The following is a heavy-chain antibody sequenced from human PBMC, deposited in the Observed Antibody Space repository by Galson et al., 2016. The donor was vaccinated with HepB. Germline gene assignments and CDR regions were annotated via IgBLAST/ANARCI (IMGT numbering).Heavy chain of an antibody. Sequence: SVKVSCKASGHTFTSNFIHWVRQAPGQGLEWVGIINPHGGSTFSSKNFQGRVTMTRDTATNTVYVELSSLRSDDTAVYYCARETSGAYSCDYWGQGTLVTVSS. CDR2: INPHGGST. CDR3: ARETSGAYSCDY. V-gene: IGHV1-46*01. CDR1: GHTFTSNF. J-gene: IGHJ4*02. D-gene: IGHD2-15*01.